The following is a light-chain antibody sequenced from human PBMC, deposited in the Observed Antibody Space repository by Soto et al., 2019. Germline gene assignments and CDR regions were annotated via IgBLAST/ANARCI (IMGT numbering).Light chain of an antibody. V-gene: IGLV2-11*01. CDR3: CSYAGSYTHYV. CDR2: DVS. J-gene: IGLJ1*01. Sequence: QSALTQPRSVSGSPGQSITIFCTGTSSDVGGYNYVSWYRQHPGKAPKLMIYDVSKRPSGVPDRFSGSKSGNTASLTISGLQAEDEADYYCCSYAGSYTHYVFGTGTKVTVL. CDR1: SSDVGGYNY.